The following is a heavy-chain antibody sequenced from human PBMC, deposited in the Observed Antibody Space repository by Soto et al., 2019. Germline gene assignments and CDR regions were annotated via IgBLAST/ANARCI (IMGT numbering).Heavy chain of an antibody. Sequence: EVQLLESGGGLVQPGGSLRLSCAASGFTVSTKYMSWVRQAPGKGLEWVSVIYSGGSTFYADSVRGRFTISRDNSKNTVNLQMNSLRAEDTAVYYCAREPWAADYCGQGTLVTVSS. CDR3: AREPWAADY. CDR2: IYSGGST. CDR1: GFTVSTKY. V-gene: IGHV3-66*01. D-gene: IGHD3-16*01. J-gene: IGHJ4*02.